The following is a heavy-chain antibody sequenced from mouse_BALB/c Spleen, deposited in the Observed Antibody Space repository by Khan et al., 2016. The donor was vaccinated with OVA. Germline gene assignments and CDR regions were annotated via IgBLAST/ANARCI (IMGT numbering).Heavy chain of an antibody. V-gene: IGHV2-6-1*01. CDR3: ARQPYYHYNIMDY. J-gene: IGHJ4*01. CDR1: GFSLTTYG. Sequence: QVQLQQSGPGLAAPSQSLSITCTISGFSLTTYGVHWVRQPPGKGLEWLVVIWSDGTTNYNSALKSRLTITKDNSQSQVLLKMNSLQTDDTAIYFCARQPYYHYNIMDYWGQGTSVTVSS. D-gene: IGHD2-10*01. CDR2: IWSDGTT.